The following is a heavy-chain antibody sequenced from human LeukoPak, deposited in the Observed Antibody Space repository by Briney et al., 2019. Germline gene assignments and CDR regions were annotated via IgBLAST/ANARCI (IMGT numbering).Heavy chain of an antibody. CDR3: LRAALRPRLTPDY. D-gene: IGHD2-15*01. Sequence: GASVKVSCKASGYTFNTYGISWVRQAPGQGLEWMGWISTYNGDTNYVQNLQGRVTMPTDTSTSTAYMELMSLRSDDTAVYYCLRAALRPRLTPDYWGQGTLVTVSS. CDR1: GYTFNTYG. CDR2: ISTYNGDT. V-gene: IGHV1-18*01. J-gene: IGHJ4*02.